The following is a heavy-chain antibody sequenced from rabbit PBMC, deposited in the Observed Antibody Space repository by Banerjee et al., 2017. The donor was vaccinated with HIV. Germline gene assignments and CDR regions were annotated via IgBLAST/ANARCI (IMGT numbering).Heavy chain of an antibody. D-gene: IGHD4-2*01. CDR2: IYTGSGGT. CDR3: ARAAYVGSGSVDGFDP. CDR1: GFSFSSSYY. Sequence: QSLEESGGGLVQPEGSLTLTCTTSGFSFSSSYYMSWVRQAPGTGLEWIGTIYTGSGGTAYASWAKGRFTISKTSSTTVTLQMTSLTAADTATYFCARAAYVGSGSVDGFDPWGPGTLVTVS. J-gene: IGHJ2*01. V-gene: IGHV1S40*01.